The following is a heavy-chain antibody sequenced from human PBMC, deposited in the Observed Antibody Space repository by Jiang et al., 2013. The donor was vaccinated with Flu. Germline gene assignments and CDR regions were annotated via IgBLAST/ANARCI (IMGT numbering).Heavy chain of an antibody. CDR1: GVSISSFH. CDR3: ARVLPYYYDDSAYDAFDI. CDR2: ISNSGST. D-gene: IGHD3-22*01. V-gene: IGHV4-59*08. J-gene: IGHJ3*02. Sequence: LLKPSETLSLTCTVSGVSISSFHWSWIRQPPGKELEWIAYISNSGSTKDNPSLKSRVTISLDTSKNQFSLRLNSVTAADTAVYYCARVLPYYYDDSAYDAFDIWGQGTRVTVSA.